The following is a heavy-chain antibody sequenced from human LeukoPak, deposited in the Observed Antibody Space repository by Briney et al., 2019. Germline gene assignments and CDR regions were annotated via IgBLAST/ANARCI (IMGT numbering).Heavy chain of an antibody. CDR2: IYYSGST. CDR3: ARDTHDGDYSYYFDY. Sequence: SETLSLTCTVSGGSISSGDYYWRWLRQPPGTGLEWIGYIYYSGSTYYNPSLKSRVTISVDTSKNQFSLKLSSVTAADTAVYYCARDTHDGDYSYYFDYWGQGTLVTVSS. D-gene: IGHD4-17*01. CDR1: GGSISSGDYY. V-gene: IGHV4-30-4*01. J-gene: IGHJ4*02.